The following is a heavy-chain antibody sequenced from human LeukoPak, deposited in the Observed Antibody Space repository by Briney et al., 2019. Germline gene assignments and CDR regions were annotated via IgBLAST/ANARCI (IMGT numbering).Heavy chain of an antibody. J-gene: IGHJ4*02. D-gene: IGHD2-15*01. CDR1: GFTFSSYG. CDR3: ARVRHCSGGSCYYFDY. V-gene: IGHV3-33*01. Sequence: PGRSLRLSCAASGFTFSSYGMHWVRQAPGKGLEWVAVIWYDGSNKYYADSVKGRFTISRDNSKNTLYLHMNSLRAEDTAVYYCARVRHCSGGSCYYFDYWGQGTLVTVSS. CDR2: IWYDGSNK.